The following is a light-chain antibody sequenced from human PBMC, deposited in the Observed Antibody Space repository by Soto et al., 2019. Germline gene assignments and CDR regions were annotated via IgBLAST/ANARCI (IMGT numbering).Light chain of an antibody. J-gene: IGLJ1*01. CDR1: SSIIWTIS. Sequence: QSVLTQPHSASGTPGQRVTISCSGSSSIIWTISVHWFQQLPGSAPYLLISTTILRPSGVPVRFSGSKSGTSASLAIIGLQSEDEADYYCAAWDDSLNGHVFGTGTKVTVL. CDR3: AAWDDSLNGHV. V-gene: IGLV1-44*01. CDR2: TTI.